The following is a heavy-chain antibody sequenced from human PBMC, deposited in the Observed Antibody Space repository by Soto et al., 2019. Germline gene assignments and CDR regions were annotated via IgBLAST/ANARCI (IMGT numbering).Heavy chain of an antibody. D-gene: IGHD3-16*01. CDR2: IYYSGST. CDR1: GGSISSYY. CDR3: ARRLGYSFDY. J-gene: IGHJ4*02. V-gene: IGHV4-39*01. Sequence: QLQLQESGPGLVKPSETLSLTCTVSGGSISSYYWGWIRRPPGKGLEWIGSIYYSGSTYYNPSLNSRVTISVDTSKNQFSLKLSSVTAADTAVYYCARRLGYSFDYWGQGTLVTVSS.